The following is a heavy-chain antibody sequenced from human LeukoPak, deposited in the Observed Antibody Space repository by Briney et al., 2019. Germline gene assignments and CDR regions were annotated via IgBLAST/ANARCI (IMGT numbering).Heavy chain of an antibody. CDR1: GGSIGYYY. J-gene: IGHJ4*02. V-gene: IGHV4-59*08. CDR3: ARYCTNGVCPPAFDY. CDR2: IYYSGST. Sequence: SETLSLTCTVSGGSIGYYYWSWIRQPPGKGLEWIGYIYYSGSTNYNPSLKSRVTISVDTSKNQFSLKLSSVTAADTAVYYCARYCTNGVCPPAFDYWGQGTLVTVSS. D-gene: IGHD2-8*01.